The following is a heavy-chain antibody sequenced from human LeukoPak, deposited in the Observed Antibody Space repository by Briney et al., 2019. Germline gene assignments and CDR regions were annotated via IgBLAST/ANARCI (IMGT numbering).Heavy chain of an antibody. CDR3: ARWGATGYGDY. V-gene: IGHV3-48*03. CDR1: GFTFSSYE. Sequence: PGGSLRLSCAAYGFTFSSYEMNWVRQAPGKGLEWVSYISDSSSTIYYADSVKGRLTISRDNAKNSLYLQMNSLRAEDTAVYYCARWGATGYGDYWGQGTLVTVSS. J-gene: IGHJ4*02. CDR2: ISDSSSTI. D-gene: IGHD3-9*01.